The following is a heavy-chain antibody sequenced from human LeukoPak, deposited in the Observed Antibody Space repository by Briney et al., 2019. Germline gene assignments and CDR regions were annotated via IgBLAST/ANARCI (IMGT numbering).Heavy chain of an antibody. CDR2: IYTSGIT. CDR1: GGSINSGDYY. Sequence: SQTLSLTCTVSGGSINSGDYYWSWIRQPAGKPLEWIGRIYTSGITIYKSSLESRVTISIDTSKNQFSLKLSSVTAADTAVYYCARVSVVPAAFFDYWGQGTLVTVSS. J-gene: IGHJ4*02. CDR3: ARVSVVPAAFFDY. V-gene: IGHV4-61*02. D-gene: IGHD2-2*01.